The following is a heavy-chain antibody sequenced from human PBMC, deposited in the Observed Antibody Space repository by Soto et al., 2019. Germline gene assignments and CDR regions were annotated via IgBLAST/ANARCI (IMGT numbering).Heavy chain of an antibody. CDR2: VYHSGNT. J-gene: IGHJ4*02. CDR1: GGSISSSNW. Sequence: QVQLQESGPGLVKPSGTLSLTCAVSGGSISSSNWWSWVRQPPGKGLEWIGEVYHSGNTNYNPSRKRRAARYVEKPKDPFSVKLSSVAAAESAVCYWERGRDCSGSGIAGALGYWGQGTLVTVSS. V-gene: IGHV4-4*02. CDR3: ERGRDCSGSGIAGALGY. D-gene: IGHD3-10*01.